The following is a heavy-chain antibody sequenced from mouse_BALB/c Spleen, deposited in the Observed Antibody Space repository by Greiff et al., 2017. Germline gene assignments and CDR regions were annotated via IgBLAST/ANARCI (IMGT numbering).Heavy chain of an antibody. D-gene: IGHD1-1*01. CDR1: GYTFSSYW. V-gene: IGHV1-9*01. J-gene: IGHJ4*01. CDR2: ILPGSGST. CDR3: ARGVYYGSSSYYAMDY. Sequence: VQLQQSGAELMKPGASVKISCKATGYTFSSYWIEWVKQRPGHGLEWIGEILPGSGSTNYNEKFKGKATFTADTSSNTAYMQLSSLTSEDSAVYYCARGVYYGSSSYYAMDYWGQGTSVTVSS.